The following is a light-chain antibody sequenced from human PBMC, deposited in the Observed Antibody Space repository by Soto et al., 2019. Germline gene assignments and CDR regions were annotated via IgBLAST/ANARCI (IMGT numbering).Light chain of an antibody. V-gene: IGKV3-15*01. CDR2: GAS. Sequence: EIVMTQSPAAVSVSPGERATLSCRASQSVSDNLAWYQQKLGQAPRLLIYGASTRAAGFPARFSGSGSGTEFTLTISSLQSEDFAVYYCQQYYNWPRTFGQGTKVEIK. J-gene: IGKJ1*01. CDR1: QSVSDN. CDR3: QQYYNWPRT.